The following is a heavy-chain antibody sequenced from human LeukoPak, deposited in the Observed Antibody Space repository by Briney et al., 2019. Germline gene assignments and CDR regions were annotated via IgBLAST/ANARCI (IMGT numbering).Heavy chain of an antibody. CDR3: AKDRLAGIAAAVPDY. D-gene: IGHD6-13*01. CDR2: ISGSGGST. CDR1: GFTFSSYA. Sequence: GGSLRLSCAASGFTFSSYAMNWVRQAPGKGLEWVSAISGSGGSTYYADSVKGRFTISRDNSKNTLYLQMNSLRAEDTAVYYCAKDRLAGIAAAVPDYWGQGTLVTVSS. V-gene: IGHV3-23*01. J-gene: IGHJ4*02.